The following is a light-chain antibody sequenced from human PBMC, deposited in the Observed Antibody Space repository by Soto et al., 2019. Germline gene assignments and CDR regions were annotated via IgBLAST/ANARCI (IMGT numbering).Light chain of an antibody. CDR3: QQYNNWPPWT. CDR1: QSVSSN. CDR2: GAS. J-gene: IGKJ1*01. Sequence: EIVMTQSPATLSVSPGDRATLSCRASQSVSSNLAWYQQKPGQAPRLLVYGASTRSAGIPDRFSGGGSGTEFTLTISSLQSEDFAVYYCQQYNNWPPWTFGQGTKVEIK. V-gene: IGKV3-15*01.